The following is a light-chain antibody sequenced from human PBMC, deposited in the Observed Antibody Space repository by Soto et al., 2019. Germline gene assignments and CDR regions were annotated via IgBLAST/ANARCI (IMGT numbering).Light chain of an antibody. Sequence: QSVLTQPPSVSGAPGQRVTISCTGSSSNIGAGYDVHWYQQLPGTAPKLLIYGNGTRPSGVPDRFSGSKSGSSASLAITGLKAEDEADYYCQSYDSSLSGSVFGGGTKLTVL. J-gene: IGLJ3*02. CDR2: GNG. CDR3: QSYDSSLSGSV. V-gene: IGLV1-40*01. CDR1: SSNIGAGYD.